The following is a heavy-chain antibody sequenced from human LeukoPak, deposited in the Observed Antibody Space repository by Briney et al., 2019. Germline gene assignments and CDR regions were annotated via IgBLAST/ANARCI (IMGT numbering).Heavy chain of an antibody. Sequence: GGSLRLSCAASGFTFTTYWMSWVRQAPGKGLEWVANIKQDGSEKYYVDSVKGRFTISRDNAKNSLYLQMNSLRAEDAAVYYCARYDYGGNYDYWGQGTLVTVSS. CDR2: IKQDGSEK. CDR1: GFTFTTYW. V-gene: IGHV3-7*04. CDR3: ARYDYGGNYDY. D-gene: IGHD4-23*01. J-gene: IGHJ4*02.